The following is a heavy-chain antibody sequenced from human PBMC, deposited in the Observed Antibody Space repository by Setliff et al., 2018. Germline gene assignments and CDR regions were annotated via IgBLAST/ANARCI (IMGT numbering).Heavy chain of an antibody. CDR2: INAGNGNT. CDR3: ARDPTTSSSSWYYYYYYMDV. D-gene: IGHD6-13*01. CDR1: GYTFTSYA. Sequence: ASVKVSCKASGYTFTSYAMHWVRQAPGQRLEWMGWINAGNGNTKYSQKFQGRVTITRDTSASTAYMELSSLRSEDTAVYYCARDPTTSSSSWYYYYYYMDVWGKGTTVTV. J-gene: IGHJ6*03. V-gene: IGHV1-3*01.